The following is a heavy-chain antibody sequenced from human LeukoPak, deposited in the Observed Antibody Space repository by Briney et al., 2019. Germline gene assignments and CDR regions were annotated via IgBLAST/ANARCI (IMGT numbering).Heavy chain of an antibody. CDR3: AKVVVVVPPNAFDI. Sequence: ETLSLTCTVSGGSISSSSYYWSWVRQAPGKGLEWVSAISGSGGSTYYADSVKGRFTISRDNSKNTLYLQMNSLRAEDTAVYYCAKVVVVVPPNAFDIWGQGTMVTVSS. CDR1: GGSISSSSYY. V-gene: IGHV3-23*01. CDR2: ISGSGGST. J-gene: IGHJ3*02. D-gene: IGHD2-2*01.